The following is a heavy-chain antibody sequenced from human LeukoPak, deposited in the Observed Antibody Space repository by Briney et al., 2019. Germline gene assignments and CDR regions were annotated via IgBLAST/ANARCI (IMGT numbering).Heavy chain of an antibody. CDR3: AKDGPGYCSSTSCSSLDY. J-gene: IGHJ4*02. Sequence: GGSLRLSCAASGFTLSSYAMSWVRQAPGKGLEWVSAISGSGGSTYYADSVKGRFTISRDNSKNTLYLQMNSLRAEDTAVYYCAKDGPGYCSSTSCSSLDYWGQGTLVTVSS. CDR1: GFTLSSYA. CDR2: ISGSGGST. V-gene: IGHV3-23*01. D-gene: IGHD2-2*01.